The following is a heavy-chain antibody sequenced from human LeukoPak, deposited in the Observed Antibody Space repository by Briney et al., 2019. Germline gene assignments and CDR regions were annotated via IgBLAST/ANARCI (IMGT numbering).Heavy chain of an antibody. CDR1: GGSVSDYY. CDR3: ARDRISRY. J-gene: IGHJ4*02. V-gene: IGHV4-59*02. Sequence: SETLSLTCTVSGGSVSDYYWSWLRQSPGKGLEWIGYIYYTGTSYNPSLKSRVTISVDTSKNQFSLKLSSVTAADTAVYYCARDRISRYWGQGTLVTVSS. D-gene: IGHD2/OR15-2a*01. CDR2: IYYTGT.